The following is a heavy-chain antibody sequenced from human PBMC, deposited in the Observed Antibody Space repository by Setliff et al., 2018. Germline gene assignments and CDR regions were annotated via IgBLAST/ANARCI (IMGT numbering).Heavy chain of an antibody. CDR3: AGGPAYCSSTSCYLQWFDP. Sequence: LGESLKISCKGSGYSFTSYWIGWVRQMPGKGLEWMGNIYPGDSDVRYSPSFQGQVTISADKSSSTAYLQWSSLKASDTAMYYCAGGPAYCSSTSCYLQWFDPWGQGTLVTVSS. CDR1: GYSFTSYW. D-gene: IGHD2-2*01. CDR2: IYPGDSDV. J-gene: IGHJ5*02. V-gene: IGHV5-51*01.